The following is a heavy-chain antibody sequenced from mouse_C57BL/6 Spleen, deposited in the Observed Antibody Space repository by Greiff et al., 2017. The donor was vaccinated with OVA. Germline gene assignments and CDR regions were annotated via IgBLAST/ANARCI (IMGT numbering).Heavy chain of an antibody. Sequence: VQLQQSGAELVRPGASVTMSCKASGYTFTDYEMHWVKQTPVHGLEWIGAIDPETGGTAYNQKFKGKAILTADKSSSTAYMELRSLTSEDSAVYYCTISDYDSTMDYWGQGTTLTVSS. J-gene: IGHJ4*01. CDR2: IDPETGGT. CDR1: GYTFTDYE. V-gene: IGHV1-15*01. CDR3: TISDYDSTMDY. D-gene: IGHD2-13*01.